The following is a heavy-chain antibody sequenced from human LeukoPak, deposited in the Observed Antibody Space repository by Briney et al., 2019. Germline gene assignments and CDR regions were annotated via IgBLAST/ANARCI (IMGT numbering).Heavy chain of an antibody. CDR3: ARYIMGAIKFDN. V-gene: IGHV4-38-2*01. CDR2: IYQTGTT. Sequence: SETLSLTCAVSGYSISDGYYWGWIRQPPGKGLEWIAIIYQTGTTYYNPSLKSRVTISLDMSKNQFSLKLTSVTAEDTAVYYCARYIMGAIKFDNWGQGTLVIVSS. J-gene: IGHJ5*02. D-gene: IGHD5-12*01. CDR1: GYSISDGYY.